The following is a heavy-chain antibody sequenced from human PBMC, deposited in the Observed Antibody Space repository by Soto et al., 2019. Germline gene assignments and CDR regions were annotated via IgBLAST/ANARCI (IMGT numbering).Heavy chain of an antibody. CDR2: VTSGGTT. D-gene: IGHD3-3*01. CDR3: ATELRNLEWLTRPDY. V-gene: IGHV3-23*01. Sequence: PGGSLRLSCAASGFSFGSYAMNWVRQAPGKGLEWVSAVTSGGTTYYADSMGGRFTISRDNSKNTLYLQMNSLRAEDTAVYYCATELRNLEWLTRPDYWGQGTLVTVSS. J-gene: IGHJ4*02. CDR1: GFSFGSYA.